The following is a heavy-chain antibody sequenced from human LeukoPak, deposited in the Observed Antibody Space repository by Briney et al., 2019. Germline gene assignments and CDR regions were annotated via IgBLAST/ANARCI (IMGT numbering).Heavy chain of an antibody. D-gene: IGHD3-9*01. V-gene: IGHV3-53*05. CDR3: ARARLPLRAYYDILTGYYSLDY. CDR1: GFTVSSNY. J-gene: IGHJ4*02. Sequence: PGGSLRLSCAASGFTVSSNYMSWVRQAPGKGLEWVSVIYSGGSTYYADSVKGRFTISRDNSKNTLYLQMNSLRAEDTAVYYCARARLPLRAYYDILTGYYSLDYWGQGTLVTVSS. CDR2: IYSGGST.